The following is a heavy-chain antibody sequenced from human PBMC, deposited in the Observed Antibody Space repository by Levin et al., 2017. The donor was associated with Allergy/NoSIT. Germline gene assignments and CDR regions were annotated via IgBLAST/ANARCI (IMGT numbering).Heavy chain of an antibody. J-gene: IGHJ5*02. CDR1: GYTFTGYY. CDR3: ARDEGGLRYFDWLLWGFDP. V-gene: IGHV1-2*02. CDR2: INPNSGGT. D-gene: IGHD3-9*01. Sequence: GESLKISCKASGYTFTGYYMHWVRQAPGQGLEWMGWINPNSGGTNYAQKFQGRVTMTRDTSISTAYMELSRLRSDDTAVYYCARDEGGLRYFDWLLWGFDPWGQGTLVTVSS.